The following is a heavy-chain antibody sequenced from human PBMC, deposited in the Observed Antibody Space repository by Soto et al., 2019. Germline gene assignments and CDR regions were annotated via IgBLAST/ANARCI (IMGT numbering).Heavy chain of an antibody. D-gene: IGHD2-15*01. Sequence: QVQLQESGPGLVKPSRTLSLTCTVSGGSISSGGDYWSWIRQHPGKRLEWIRYIYYSGRTYYNPSSKSGVTLSLDASKNHFSLKMCFVTAADTAVYYCAIVTPYYSYVIGVWVQGTTVTVS. CDR2: IYYSGRT. V-gene: IGHV4-31*03. J-gene: IGHJ6*02. CDR1: GGSISSGGDY. CDR3: AIVTPYYSYVIGV.